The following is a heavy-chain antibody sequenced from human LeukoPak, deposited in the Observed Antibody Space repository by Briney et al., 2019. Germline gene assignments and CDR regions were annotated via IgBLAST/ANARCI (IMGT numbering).Heavy chain of an antibody. CDR3: ARARYDILTGSLESYYFDY. V-gene: IGHV1-18*01. J-gene: IGHJ4*02. Sequence: GASVKVSCKASGYTFTSYGISWVRQAPGQGLEWMGWISAYNGNTNYAQKLQGRVTMTTDTSTSTAYMELRSLRSDDTAVYYCARARYDILTGSLESYYFDYWGQGTLVTVSS. CDR1: GYTFTSYG. CDR2: ISAYNGNT. D-gene: IGHD3-9*01.